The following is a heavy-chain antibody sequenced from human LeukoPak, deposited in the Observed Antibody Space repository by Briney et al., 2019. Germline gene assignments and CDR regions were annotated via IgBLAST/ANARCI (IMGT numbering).Heavy chain of an antibody. D-gene: IGHD6-13*01. Sequence: SETLSLTCTVSGGSISSYYWSWIRQPPGKGLDWIGYIYYSGSTNYNPSLKSCVTISVDTSKNQFSLKLSSVTAADTAVYYCARDLAAGFGFWKYWGQGTLVTVSS. J-gene: IGHJ4*02. CDR2: IYYSGST. CDR1: GGSISSYY. V-gene: IGHV4-59*01. CDR3: ARDLAAGFGFWKY.